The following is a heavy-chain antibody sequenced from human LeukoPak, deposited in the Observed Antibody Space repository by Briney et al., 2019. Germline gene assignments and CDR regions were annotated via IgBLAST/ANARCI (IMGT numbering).Heavy chain of an antibody. D-gene: IGHD2-2*01. Sequence: GESLKISCKGSGYSFTNYWIGWVRQMPGKGLGWMGIIYPGDSDTRYSPSFQGQVTISADKSISTAYLQWSSLKASDTAMYYCARLVGTYYYYMDVWGKGTTVTVSS. CDR1: GYSFTNYW. CDR3: ARLVGTYYYYMDV. V-gene: IGHV5-51*01. J-gene: IGHJ6*03. CDR2: IYPGDSDT.